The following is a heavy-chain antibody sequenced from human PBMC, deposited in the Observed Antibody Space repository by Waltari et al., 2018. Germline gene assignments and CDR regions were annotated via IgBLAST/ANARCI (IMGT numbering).Heavy chain of an antibody. V-gene: IGHV1-69*14. CDR2: IIPIFGTA. CDR3: ARAKTGDGAFDI. Sequence: QFHLVHSGAGVKKPGSSLMASCTPSGGPFPSYAISGVRQAPGQGLGWMGGIIPIFGTANYAQKFQGRVTITADKSTSTAYMELSSLRSEDTAVYYCARAKTGDGAFDIWGQGTMVTVSS. D-gene: IGHD7-27*01. J-gene: IGHJ3*02. CDR1: GGPFPSYA.